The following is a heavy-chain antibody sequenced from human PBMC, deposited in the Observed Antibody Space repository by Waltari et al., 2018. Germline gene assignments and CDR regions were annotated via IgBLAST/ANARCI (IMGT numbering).Heavy chain of an antibody. CDR3: ARDIVGYCSSTSCEIDY. CDR2: IYYSGST. Sequence: QLQLQESGPGLVKPSETLSLTCTVSGGSISSSSYYWGWIRQPPGKGLEWIGSIYYSGSTYYNPSLKSRVTISVDTSKNQFSLKLSSVTAADTAVYYCARDIVGYCSSTSCEIDYWGQGTLVTVSS. J-gene: IGHJ4*02. CDR1: GGSISSSSYY. V-gene: IGHV4-39*07. D-gene: IGHD2-2*01.